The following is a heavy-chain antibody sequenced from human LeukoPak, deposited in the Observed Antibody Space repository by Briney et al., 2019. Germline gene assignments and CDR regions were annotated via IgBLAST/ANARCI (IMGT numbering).Heavy chain of an antibody. Sequence: GGSLRLSCVASGFTFSSYGMHWVRQAPGKGPEWVALISYDGGDKYYVDSVKGRFTISRDNSKNTLYLQMNSLRAEDTAMYYCVGGYGGDYWGQGTLVTVSS. D-gene: IGHD5-12*01. CDR1: GFTFSSYG. J-gene: IGHJ4*02. V-gene: IGHV3-30*03. CDR3: VGGYGGDY. CDR2: ISYDGGDK.